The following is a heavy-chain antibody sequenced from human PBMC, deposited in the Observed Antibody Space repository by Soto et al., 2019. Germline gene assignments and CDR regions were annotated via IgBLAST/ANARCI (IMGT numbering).Heavy chain of an antibody. CDR2: IYPGDSDT. D-gene: IGHD2-2*01. J-gene: IGHJ5*02. Sequence: GESLKISCTGSGYAFTSYWIAWVRQMPGKGLELMGIIYPGDSDTRYSPSFQGQVTISADKSITTAYLQWSSLKASDTAMYYCARGYCTTTICDPWFDPWGQGTLVTVSS. CDR1: GYAFTSYW. V-gene: IGHV5-51*01. CDR3: ARGYCTTTICDPWFDP.